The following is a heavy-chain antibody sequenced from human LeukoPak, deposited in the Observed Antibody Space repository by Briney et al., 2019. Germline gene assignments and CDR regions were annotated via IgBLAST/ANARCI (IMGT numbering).Heavy chain of an antibody. D-gene: IGHD2-2*01. CDR3: ARDFAGYCSSTSCPYDAFDI. Sequence: ASVKVSCKASGYTFSSHYMHWVRQAPGQGLEWMGTINPSGGGTSYAQKFQGRVTMTRDTSISTAYMELSRLRSDDTAVYYCARDFAGYCSSTSCPYDAFDIWGQGTMVTVSS. V-gene: IGHV1-46*01. CDR2: INPSGGGT. CDR1: GYTFSSHY. J-gene: IGHJ3*02.